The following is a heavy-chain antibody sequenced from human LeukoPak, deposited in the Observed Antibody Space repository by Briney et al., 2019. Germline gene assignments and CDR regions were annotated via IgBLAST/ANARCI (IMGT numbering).Heavy chain of an antibody. V-gene: IGHV4-61*01. CDR3: AKAVAAVSLDS. D-gene: IGHD4-23*01. CDR1: GASVSSGSHY. Sequence: PSETLSLTCTVSGASVSSGSHYWSWIRQAPGKGLDWIGYFCCSGSTNYNPSLKSRVTISVDTSKNQFSLKVSSVTAADTAVYYCAKAVAAVSLDSWGQGTPVTVSS. J-gene: IGHJ4*02. CDR2: FCCSGST.